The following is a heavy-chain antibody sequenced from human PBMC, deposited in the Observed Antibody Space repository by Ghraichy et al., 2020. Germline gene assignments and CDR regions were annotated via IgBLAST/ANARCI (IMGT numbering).Heavy chain of an antibody. J-gene: IGHJ4*02. Sequence: GESLRLSCAASGFTFDDYAMHWVRQAPGKGLEWVSLISWDGGSTYYADSVKGRFTISRDNSKNSLYLQMNSLRAEDTALYYCAKAGVVTAIRANLDYWGQGTLVTVSS. CDR3: AKAGVVTAIRANLDY. V-gene: IGHV3-43D*03. D-gene: IGHD2-21*02. CDR1: GFTFDDYA. CDR2: ISWDGGST.